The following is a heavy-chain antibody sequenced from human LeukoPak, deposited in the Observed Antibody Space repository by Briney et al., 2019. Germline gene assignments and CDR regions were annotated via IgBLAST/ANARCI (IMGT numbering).Heavy chain of an antibody. Sequence: GASVKVSCKASGYTFTSYGISWVRQAPGQGLEWMGWISAYNGNTNYAQKLQGRVTMTTDTSTSTAYMELRSLRSDDTAVYYCARFAGYDFWSSYHDYWGQGTLVTVSS. J-gene: IGHJ4*02. D-gene: IGHD3-3*01. V-gene: IGHV1-18*01. CDR3: ARFAGYDFWSSYHDY. CDR2: ISAYNGNT. CDR1: GYTFTSYG.